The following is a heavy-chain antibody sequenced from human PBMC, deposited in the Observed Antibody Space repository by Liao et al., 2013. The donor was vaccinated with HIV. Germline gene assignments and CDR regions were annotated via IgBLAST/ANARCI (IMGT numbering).Heavy chain of an antibody. J-gene: IGHJ4*02. V-gene: IGHV4-61*02. Sequence: QVQLQESGPGLVKPSQTLSLTCTVSGVSVSSGSYYWSWIRQPAGKGLEWIGRIHSSGSTTYNPSLKTRLTISVDTSKNQFSLKLSSVTTADTAIYYCARGLHYYDTNGYYSNYFDYWGQGAQVTVSS. CDR3: ARGLHYYDTNGYYSNYFDY. CDR1: GVSVSSGSYY. CDR2: IHSSGST. D-gene: IGHD3-22*01.